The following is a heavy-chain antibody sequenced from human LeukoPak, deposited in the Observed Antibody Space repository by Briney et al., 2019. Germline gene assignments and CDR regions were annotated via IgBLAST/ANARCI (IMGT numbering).Heavy chain of an antibody. CDR3: ARDYYDSSGYYYSTY. CDR1: GFTFSSYS. CDR2: ISSTSSTI. Sequence: PGGSLRLSCAASGFTFSSYSMNWVRQAPGKGLEWVSYISSTSSTIYYADSVKGRFTISRDNAKSSLYLQMNSLRAEDTAVYYCARDYYDSSGYYYSTYWGQGTLVTVSS. D-gene: IGHD3-22*01. J-gene: IGHJ4*02. V-gene: IGHV3-48*04.